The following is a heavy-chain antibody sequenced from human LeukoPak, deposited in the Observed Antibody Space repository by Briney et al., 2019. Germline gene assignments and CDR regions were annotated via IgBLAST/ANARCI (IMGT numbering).Heavy chain of an antibody. J-gene: IGHJ5*01. CDR3: ARAPNFEELVS. V-gene: IGHV4-61*01. CDR1: GASVSSASY. Sequence: PSETLSLTCTVSGASVSSASYWTWIRQLPGKGVEWIAHIYNGVNTNYNPSLKSRVTISVDTSKNRFSLRLNSVTAADTAVYYCARAPNFEELVSWGQGALVIVSS. CDR2: IYNGVNT.